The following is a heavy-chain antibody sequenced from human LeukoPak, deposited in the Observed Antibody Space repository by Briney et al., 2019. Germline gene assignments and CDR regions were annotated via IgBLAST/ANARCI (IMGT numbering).Heavy chain of an antibody. CDR2: IYHSGST. V-gene: IGHV4-38-2*02. CDR1: GYSISSGYY. CDR3: ARDRWLRGDYYYMDV. J-gene: IGHJ6*03. Sequence: SGTLSLTCTVSGYSISSGYYWGWIRQPPGKGLEWIGSIYHSGSTYYNPSLKSRVTISVDTSKNQFSLKLRTVTAADTAVYYCARDRWLRGDYYYMDVWGKGTTVTVSS. D-gene: IGHD5-12*01.